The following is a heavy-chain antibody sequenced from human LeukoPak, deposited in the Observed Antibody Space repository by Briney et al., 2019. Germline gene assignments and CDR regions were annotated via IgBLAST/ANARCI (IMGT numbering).Heavy chain of an antibody. V-gene: IGHV3-74*01. CDR3: ARDLSYSGIDY. Sequence: GGSLRLSCAASGFTFSYYWRHGVRQAPGKGLVWVSRIKSDGSITEYADSVKGRFTISRDNAKNTLYLQMNSLRAEDTAVYYCARDLSYSGIDYWGQGTLVTVSS. CDR2: IKSDGSIT. CDR1: GFTFSYYW. D-gene: IGHD1-26*01. J-gene: IGHJ4*02.